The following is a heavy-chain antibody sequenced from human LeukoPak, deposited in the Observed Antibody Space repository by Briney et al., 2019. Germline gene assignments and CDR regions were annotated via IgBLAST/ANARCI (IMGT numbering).Heavy chain of an antibody. Sequence: SETLSLTCTVSGYSISSGYYWGWFRQTPGRGLEWIASISHSGSPYYNLSLKSRVTISEDLSRNVFSLTLNSVTAADAAVYYCAREGRENIAIGVDWGQGALVTVSS. CDR3: AREGRENIAIGVD. D-gene: IGHD3-16*02. V-gene: IGHV4-38-2*02. CDR1: GYSISSGYY. J-gene: IGHJ4*02. CDR2: ISHSGSP.